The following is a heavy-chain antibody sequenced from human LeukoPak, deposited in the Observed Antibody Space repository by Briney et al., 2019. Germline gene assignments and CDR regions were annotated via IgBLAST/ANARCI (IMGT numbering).Heavy chain of an antibody. CDR3: ARDRDGYNGNFDY. D-gene: IGHD5-24*01. Sequence: GGSLRLSCAASGFTFSSSSMSWVRQAPGKGLEWVSSISSSSSYIFYADSVKGRFTISRDNAKNSLYLQMNSLRAEDTALYYCARDRDGYNGNFDYWGQGNLVTVSS. V-gene: IGHV3-21*04. CDR1: GFTFSSSS. J-gene: IGHJ4*02. CDR2: ISSSSSYI.